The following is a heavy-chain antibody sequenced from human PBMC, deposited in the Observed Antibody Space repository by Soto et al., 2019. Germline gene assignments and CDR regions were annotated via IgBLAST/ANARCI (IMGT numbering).Heavy chain of an antibody. J-gene: IGHJ5*02. CDR3: ARLEDSSSWYVGAGFDP. CDR2: IDPSDSYT. CDR1: GYSFTSYW. Sequence: PGESLKISCKGSGYSFTSYWISWVRQMPGKGLEWMGRIDPSDSYTNYSPSFQGQVTISADKSISTAYLQWSSLKASDTAMYYCARLEDSSSWYVGAGFDPWGQGTLVTVSS. D-gene: IGHD6-13*01. V-gene: IGHV5-10-1*04.